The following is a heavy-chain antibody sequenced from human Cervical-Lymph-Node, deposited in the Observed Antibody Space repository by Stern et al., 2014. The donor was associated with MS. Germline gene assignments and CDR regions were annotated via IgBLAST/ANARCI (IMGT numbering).Heavy chain of an antibody. V-gene: IGHV3-49*03. D-gene: IGHD2-15*01. Sequence: VQLVESGGGLEEPGRSLRLSCIGSGFTFADSALSWFRRAPGKGLEWISSIRSDNTGGTIEYAPSVRGRFTISRDDSKSIAYLQMNSLKTDDTAMYYCSRDDFYCIGDTCHARAFAFWGQGTMVTVSS. CDR3: SRDDFYCIGDTCHARAFAF. J-gene: IGHJ3*01. CDR1: GFTFADSA. CDR2: IRSDNTGGTI.